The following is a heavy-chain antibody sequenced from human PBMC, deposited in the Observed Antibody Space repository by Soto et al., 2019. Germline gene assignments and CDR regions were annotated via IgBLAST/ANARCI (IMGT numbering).Heavy chain of an antibody. V-gene: IGHV1-18*04. CDR2: ISPYNGTT. CDR1: GYSFTTYG. D-gene: IGHD1-1*01. CDR3: ARDGERDTGLNFYYYLHGLDV. J-gene: IGHJ6*02. Sequence: GASVKVSCKASGYSFTTYGIIWVRQAPGQGLELMGWISPYNGTTKYAEKFQGEMTMTTDTATSTAYMDLRSLRSDDTAVYYCARDGERDTGLNFYYYLHGLDVWGQGTTVTVS.